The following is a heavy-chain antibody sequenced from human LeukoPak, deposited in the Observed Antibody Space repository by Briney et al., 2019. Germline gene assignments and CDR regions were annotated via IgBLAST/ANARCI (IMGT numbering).Heavy chain of an antibody. CDR2: INTNTGNP. CDR3: ARRTARRDVWYSSSWPASYYMDV. V-gene: IGHV7-4-1*02. Sequence: ASVKVSCKASGYTFTNYAMNWVRQAPGQGVEWMGWINTNTGNPTYAQGFTGRFVFSLDTSVSTAYLQISSLKAEDTAVYYCARRTARRDVWYSSSWPASYYMDVWGKGTTVTISS. D-gene: IGHD6-13*01. J-gene: IGHJ6*03. CDR1: GYTFTNYA.